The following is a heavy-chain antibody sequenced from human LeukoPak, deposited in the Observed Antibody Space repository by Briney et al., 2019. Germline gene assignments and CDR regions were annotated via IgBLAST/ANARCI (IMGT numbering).Heavy chain of an antibody. J-gene: IGHJ4*02. V-gene: IGHV3-23*01. D-gene: IGHD5-18*01. CDR2: ISGSGGST. CDR3: AKSGIQLWLWLNDY. CDR1: GFTFSSYA. Sequence: GGSLRLSCAASGFTFSSYAMSWVRQAPGKGLEWVSAISGSGGSTYYADSVKGRFTISRDNSKNTLYLQMNSLRAEDTAVYYCAKSGIQLWLWLNDYWGQGTLVTVPS.